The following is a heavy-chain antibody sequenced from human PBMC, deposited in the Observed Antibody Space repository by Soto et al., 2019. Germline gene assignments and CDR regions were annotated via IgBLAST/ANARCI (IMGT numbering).Heavy chain of an antibody. Sequence: SETLSLTCAVYGGSFSDYYWSWIRQPPGMGLEWIGEINHSGSTNYNPSLMSRVSISVDTSKNQFSLKLNSVTAADLAVYFCARIDFPTTYYFDYWGQGGLVTVSS. CDR3: ARIDFPTTYYFDY. D-gene: IGHD1-1*01. V-gene: IGHV4-34*01. CDR2: INHSGST. J-gene: IGHJ4*02. CDR1: GGSFSDYY.